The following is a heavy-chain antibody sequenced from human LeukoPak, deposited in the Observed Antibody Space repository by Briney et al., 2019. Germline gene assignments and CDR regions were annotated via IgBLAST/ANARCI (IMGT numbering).Heavy chain of an antibody. J-gene: IGHJ4*02. CDR3: AISRYCSSTSCYTSDFDY. V-gene: IGHV1-18*01. CDR2: ISAYNGNT. CDR1: GYTFTSYG. D-gene: IGHD2-2*02. Sequence: ASVKVSCKASGYTFTSYGISWVRQAPGQGLEWMGWISAYNGNTDYAQKLQGRVTMTTDTSTSTAYMELRSLRSEDTAVYYCAISRYCSSTSCYTSDFDYWGQGTLVTVSS.